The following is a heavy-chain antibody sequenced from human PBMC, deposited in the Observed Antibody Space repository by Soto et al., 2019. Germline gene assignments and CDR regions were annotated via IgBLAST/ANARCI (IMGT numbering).Heavy chain of an antibody. CDR2: INPNSGGT. Sequence: QVQLVQSGAEVKKPGASVKVSCKASGYTFTAYYMHWLRQAPGQGLEWMGWINPNSGGTNYAQRFQGRVTVTNDTSISTTYMELSSLGSDDTAVYYCAMGYFDRSGNYNAGWFAPWGPGTLVTVSS. J-gene: IGHJ5*02. CDR3: AMGYFDRSGNYNAGWFAP. V-gene: IGHV1-2*02. D-gene: IGHD3-22*01. CDR1: GYTFTAYY.